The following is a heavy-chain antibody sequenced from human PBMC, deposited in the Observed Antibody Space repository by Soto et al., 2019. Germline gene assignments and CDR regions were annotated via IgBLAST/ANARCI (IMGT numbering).Heavy chain of an antibody. CDR3: AAGAASDSFDY. V-gene: IGHV4-4*07. CDR1: GGSISSYF. CDR2: IHTSGTT. J-gene: IGHJ4*02. D-gene: IGHD6-13*01. Sequence: SETLSLTCTVSGGSISSYFWSWIRQPAGKALEWIGRIHTSGTTNYNPSLKSRVTMSVDTSKNQFSLKVTSVSAADTALYFCAAGAASDSFDYWGQGTLVTVSS.